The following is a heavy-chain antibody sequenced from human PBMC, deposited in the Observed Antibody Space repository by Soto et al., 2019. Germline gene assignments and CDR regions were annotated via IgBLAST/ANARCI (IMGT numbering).Heavy chain of an antibody. CDR2: ISSSSSTI. V-gene: IGHV3-48*01. CDR3: ARHPARIAEIGWFDH. CDR1: GFTFSSYS. D-gene: IGHD6-13*01. Sequence: EVQLVESGGGLVQPGGSRRLSCAASGFTFSSYSMNWVRQAPGKGLEWVSYISSSSSTIYYADSVKGRFTISRDNAKNSRAPQMNSLGAEETAVYYFARHPARIAEIGWFDHWGQGTLVTVAS. J-gene: IGHJ5*02.